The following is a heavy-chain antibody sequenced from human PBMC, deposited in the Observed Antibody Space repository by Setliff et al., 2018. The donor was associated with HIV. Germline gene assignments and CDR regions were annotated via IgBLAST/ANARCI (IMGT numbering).Heavy chain of an antibody. J-gene: IGHJ5*02. CDR2: INYSGST. V-gene: IGHV4-59*08. D-gene: IGHD5-18*01. Sequence: PSETLSLTCTVSGGSISSYYWRWIRQPPGKGLEWIGYINYSGSTNYNPSLQSRVTISVDTSKNHFSLKLTSVTAADTAVYYCARYTYGYVRDLRFDPWGQGTLVTVSS. CDR3: ARYTYGYVRDLRFDP. CDR1: GGSISSYY.